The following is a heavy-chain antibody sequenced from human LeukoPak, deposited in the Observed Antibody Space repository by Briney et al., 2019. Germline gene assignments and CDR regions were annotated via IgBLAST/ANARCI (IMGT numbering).Heavy chain of an antibody. Sequence: SETLSLTCAVSGYSISSGYYWGWIRQPPGKGLEWIGSIYHSGSTYYNPSLKSRVTISVDTSKNQFSLKLSSVTAADTAVYYCARDGHYGDYPSRFDPWGQGTLVTVSS. V-gene: IGHV4-38-2*02. CDR1: GYSISSGYY. CDR2: IYHSGST. D-gene: IGHD4-17*01. J-gene: IGHJ5*02. CDR3: ARDGHYGDYPSRFDP.